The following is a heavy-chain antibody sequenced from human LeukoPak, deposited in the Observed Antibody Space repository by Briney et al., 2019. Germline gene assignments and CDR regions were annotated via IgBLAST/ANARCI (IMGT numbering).Heavy chain of an antibody. V-gene: IGHV3-21*01. Sequence: GGSLRLSCAASGFTFSSYSMNWVRQAPGKGLEWVSSISSSSSYIYYADSVKGRFTISRDNAKNSLYLQMNSLRAEDTAVYYCATKKGYCSGGSCYYWFDPWGQGPLVTVSS. J-gene: IGHJ5*02. CDR2: ISSSSSYI. CDR3: ATKKGYCSGGSCYYWFDP. D-gene: IGHD2-15*01. CDR1: GFTFSSYS.